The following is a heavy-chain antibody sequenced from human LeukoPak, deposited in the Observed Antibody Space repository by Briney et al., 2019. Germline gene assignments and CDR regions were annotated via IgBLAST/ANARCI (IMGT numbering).Heavy chain of an antibody. D-gene: IGHD2-2*01. J-gene: IGHJ4*02. CDR3: AKDATSWYYFDY. Sequence: GGSLRLSCAASGFTFTSDGMHWVRQAPGKGLEWVAVISYDGRTKYYADAMKGRFTISRDNSKNTLYLQMNSLRAEDTAVYVCAKDATSWYYFDYWGQGTLVTVSS. CDR2: ISYDGRTK. V-gene: IGHV3-30*18. CDR1: GFTFTSDG.